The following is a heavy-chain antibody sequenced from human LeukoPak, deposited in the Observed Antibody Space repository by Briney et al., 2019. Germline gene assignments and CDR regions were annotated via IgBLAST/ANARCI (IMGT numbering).Heavy chain of an antibody. J-gene: IGHJ4*02. CDR2: ISGSGGRT. Sequence: PGGSLRLSCAASGYTFSSYAMCWVRPAPGKRLECVSHISGSGGRTYYADSVRGRFTISRDNSKNTLYLQMNSLRAEDTAVYYCAKDYKRLRYFDWLLFAIDYWGQGTLVTVSS. CDR3: AKDYKRLRYFDWLLFAIDY. CDR1: GYTFSSYA. D-gene: IGHD3-9*01. V-gene: IGHV3-23*01.